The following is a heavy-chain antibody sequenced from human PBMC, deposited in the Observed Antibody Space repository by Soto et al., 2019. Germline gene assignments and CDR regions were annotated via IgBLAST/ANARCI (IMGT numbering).Heavy chain of an antibody. CDR2: LSAYNGNT. Sequence: QVQLVQSGAEVNKPGASVKVSCKASGYTFSSYGISWVRQAPGQGLEWMGWLSAYNGNTNYAQKPQGRVTMTTDTSTSTASTELRSLKCDETAVYYCARTLPPIGYWGQGTLVTVSS. V-gene: IGHV1-18*01. CDR1: GYTFSSYG. J-gene: IGHJ4*02. CDR3: ARTLPPIGY. D-gene: IGHD1-26*01.